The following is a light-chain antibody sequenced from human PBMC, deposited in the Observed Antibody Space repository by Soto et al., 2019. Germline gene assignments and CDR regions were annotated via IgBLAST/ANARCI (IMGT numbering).Light chain of an antibody. CDR1: SSDVGGYNY. Sequence: QSALTQPPSVSGSPGQSVTISCTGTSSDVGGYNYVSWYQQHPGKAPKLMIYEVSNRPSGVPNRFSGSKSGNTASLTISGLEAEYEADYYCRSYTSSRFDYVFGSGTKLTVL. J-gene: IGLJ1*01. CDR3: RSYTSSRFDYV. CDR2: EVS. V-gene: IGLV2-14*01.